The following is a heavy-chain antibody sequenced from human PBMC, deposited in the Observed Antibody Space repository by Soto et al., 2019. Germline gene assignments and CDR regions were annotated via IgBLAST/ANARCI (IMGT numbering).Heavy chain of an antibody. Sequence: QVQLVQSGAEVKKPGSSVKVSCKASGGTFSSYAISWVRQAPGQGLEWMGGIIPIFGTANYAQKFQGRVTINADESTSTAYMELSSLRSEDTAVYYWARDPAVYYDSSGYSYAFDIWGQGTMVTVSS. CDR2: IIPIFGTA. D-gene: IGHD3-22*01. CDR1: GGTFSSYA. J-gene: IGHJ3*02. V-gene: IGHV1-69*12. CDR3: ARDPAVYYDSSGYSYAFDI.